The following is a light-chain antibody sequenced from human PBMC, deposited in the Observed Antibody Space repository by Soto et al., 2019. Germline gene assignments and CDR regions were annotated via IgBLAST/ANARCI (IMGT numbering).Light chain of an antibody. J-gene: IGLJ1*01. CDR2: DVT. CDR3: TSYTSTSTYV. Sequence: QAALTQPASVSGPPGQSITISCTGTSSDVGAYNYVSWYQHHQGKAPRLVIYDVTNRPSGISDRFSGSKSGNTASLTISGLLAEDEADYYCTSYTSTSTYVFGTGTKVTVL. V-gene: IGLV2-14*01. CDR1: SSDVGAYNY.